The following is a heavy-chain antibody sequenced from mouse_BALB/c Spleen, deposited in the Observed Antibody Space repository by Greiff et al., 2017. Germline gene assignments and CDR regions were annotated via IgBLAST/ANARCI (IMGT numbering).Heavy chain of an antibody. CDR2: ISSGGSST. Sequence: EVQRVESGGDLVKPGGSLKLSCAASGFTFSSYGMSWVRQTPDKRLEWVATISSGGSSTYYPDSVKGRFTISRDNAKNTLYLQMSSLKSEDTAMYYCARQTPYGYDRDWYFDVWGAGTTVTVSS. CDR1: GFTFSSYG. D-gene: IGHD2-2*01. J-gene: IGHJ1*01. V-gene: IGHV5-6*01. CDR3: ARQTPYGYDRDWYFDV.